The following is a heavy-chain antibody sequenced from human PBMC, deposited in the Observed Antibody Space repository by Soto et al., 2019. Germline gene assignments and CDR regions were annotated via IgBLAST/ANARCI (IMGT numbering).Heavy chain of an antibody. CDR1: GYTFTSYG. J-gene: IGHJ6*03. D-gene: IGHD3-9*01. V-gene: IGHV1-18*01. Sequence: ASVKVSCKASGYTFTSYGISWVRQAPGQGLEWMGWISAYNGNTNYAQKLQGRVTMTTDTSTSTPYMELRSLRSEDAAVYYCARSPYVYDALTGGYLDYMDVWGQGTTLTVS. CDR3: ARSPYVYDALTGGYLDYMDV. CDR2: ISAYNGNT.